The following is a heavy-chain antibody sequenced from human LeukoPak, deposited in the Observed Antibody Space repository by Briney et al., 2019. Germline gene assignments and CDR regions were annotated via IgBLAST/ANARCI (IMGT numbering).Heavy chain of an antibody. CDR3: ATLGPYYDFWSGPFGSYYYGMDV. D-gene: IGHD3-3*01. CDR1: GGTFSSYA. V-gene: IGHV1-69*13. Sequence: SVKVSCKASGGTFSSYAISWVRQAPGQGLEWMGGIVPIFGTANYAQKFQGRVTITADESTSTAYMELSSLRSEDTAVYYCATLGPYYDFWSGPFGSYYYGMDVWGQGTTVTVSS. J-gene: IGHJ6*02. CDR2: IVPIFGTA.